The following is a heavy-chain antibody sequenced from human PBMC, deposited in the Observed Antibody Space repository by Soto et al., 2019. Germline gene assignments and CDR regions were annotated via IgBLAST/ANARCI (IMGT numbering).Heavy chain of an antibody. CDR2: INTDGNT. V-gene: IGHV3-66*01. CDR1: GFTVSSKY. D-gene: IGHD3-16*02. CDR3: ARYRRNGMDV. J-gene: IGHJ6*02. Sequence: PGGSLRLSCAASGFTVSSKYMNWVRQAPGKGLEWVSLINTDGNTHYAGSVNAKNSLYLQMNSLRAEDTAVYYCARYRRNGMDVWGQGTTVTVSS.